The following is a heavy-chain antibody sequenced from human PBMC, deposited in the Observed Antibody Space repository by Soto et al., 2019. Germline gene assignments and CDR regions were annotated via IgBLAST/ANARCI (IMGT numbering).Heavy chain of an antibody. D-gene: IGHD2-2*01. CDR3: ARGLRGGIYQLLSIDY. CDR2: INAGSGDT. V-gene: IGHV1-3*01. CDR1: GYTFISYA. J-gene: IGHJ4*02. Sequence: QVQLVQSGAEVKKPGASVKVSCKASGYTFISYAIHWVRQAPGQRLEWMGWINAGSGDTKFSQKFQGRVTITRDTSASTAYMELGSRRSEDTAVYYCARGLRGGIYQLLSIDYWGQGTLVTVSS.